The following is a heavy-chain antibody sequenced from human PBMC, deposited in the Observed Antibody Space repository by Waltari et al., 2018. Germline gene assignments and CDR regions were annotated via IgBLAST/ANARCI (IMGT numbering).Heavy chain of an antibody. V-gene: IGHV4-59*01. CDR1: GCPMNGYF. Sequence: QVQLHDSGPGLVKLSDTLSLTATAAGCPMNGYFWHWIRQRPGKGLEWIGYIDANGITDYDPSLKSRVTISVDTSKNQFSLRLTSVTSADTASYYCAREIYGGNSRPFDFWGQGALVTVSS. J-gene: IGHJ4*02. CDR3: AREIYGGNSRPFDF. D-gene: IGHD2-21*02. CDR2: IDANGIT.